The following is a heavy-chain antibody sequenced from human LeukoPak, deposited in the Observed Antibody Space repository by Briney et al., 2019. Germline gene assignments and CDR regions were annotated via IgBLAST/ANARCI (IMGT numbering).Heavy chain of an antibody. CDR3: TSQKDYYGSGSYWTFDP. CDR1: GFTFRTYA. D-gene: IGHD3-10*01. J-gene: IGHJ5*02. Sequence: GGSLRLSCAASGFTFRTYAMSWVRQAPGKGLEWVGFIRSKAYGGTTEYAASVKGRFTISRDDSKSIAYVQMNSLETEDTAVYYCTSQKDYYGSGSYWTFDPWGQGTLVTVSS. V-gene: IGHV3-49*04. CDR2: IRSKAYGGTT.